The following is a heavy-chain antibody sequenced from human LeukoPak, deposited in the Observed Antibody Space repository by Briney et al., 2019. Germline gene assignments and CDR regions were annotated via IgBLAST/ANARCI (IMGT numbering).Heavy chain of an antibody. CDR1: GYTFTGYY. V-gene: IGHV1-2*02. CDR2: INPNSGGT. J-gene: IGHJ4*02. CDR3: ARGPRITMVRGVITFDY. Sequence: ASVTVSCKASGYTFTGYYMHWVRQAPGQGLEWMGWINPNSGGTNYAQKFQGRVTMTRDTSISTAYMELSRLRSDDTAVYYCARGPRITMVRGVITFDYWGQGTLVTVSS. D-gene: IGHD3-10*01.